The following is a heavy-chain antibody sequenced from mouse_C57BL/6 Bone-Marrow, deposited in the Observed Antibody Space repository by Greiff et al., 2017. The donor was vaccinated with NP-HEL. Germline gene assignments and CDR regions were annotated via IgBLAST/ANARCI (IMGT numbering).Heavy chain of an antibody. CDR1: GYTFTSYW. Sequence: QVQLQQPGAELVRPGTSVKLSCKASGYTFTSYWMHWVKQRPGQGLEWIGVIDPSDSYTNYNQKFKGKATLTVDTSSSTAYMQLSSLTSEDSAVYYCARGYYYGSTGYWGQGTTLTVSS. D-gene: IGHD1-1*01. CDR3: ARGYYYGSTGY. J-gene: IGHJ2*01. CDR2: IDPSDSYT. V-gene: IGHV1-59*01.